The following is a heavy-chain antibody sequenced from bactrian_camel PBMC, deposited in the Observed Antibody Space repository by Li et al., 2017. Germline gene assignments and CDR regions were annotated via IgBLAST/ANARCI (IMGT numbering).Heavy chain of an antibody. Sequence: HVQLVESGGGSVQAGGSLRLSCAASGYTHNSACMGWFRQAPGEQREGVASIMVLGATTYYADSVKGRFTISQDNAKNMVCLQVNSLKAEDTAMYYCAAGWSFGVGTLLRRHVNYWGQGTQVTVS. CDR2: IMVLGATT. V-gene: IGHV3S1*01. CDR1: GYTHNSAC. D-gene: IGHD1*01. CDR3: AAGWSFGVGTLLRRHVNY. J-gene: IGHJ4*01.